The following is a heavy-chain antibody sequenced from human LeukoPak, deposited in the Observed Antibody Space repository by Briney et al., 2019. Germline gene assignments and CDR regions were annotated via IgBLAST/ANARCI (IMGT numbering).Heavy chain of an antibody. D-gene: IGHD2-2*01. CDR3: ARGGSLGYCSSTSCARFDY. J-gene: IGHJ4*02. Sequence: ASVKVSCKASGYTFTSYGISWVRQAPGQGLEWMGWISAYNGNTNYAQKLQGRVTMTTDTSTSTAYMELRSPRSDDTAVYYCARGGSLGYCSSTSCARFDYWGQGTLVTVSS. CDR2: ISAYNGNT. V-gene: IGHV1-18*01. CDR1: GYTFTSYG.